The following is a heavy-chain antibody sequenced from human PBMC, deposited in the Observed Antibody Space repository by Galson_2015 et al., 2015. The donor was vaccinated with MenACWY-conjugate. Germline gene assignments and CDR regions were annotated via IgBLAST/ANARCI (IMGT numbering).Heavy chain of an antibody. CDR2: IKQDGSEK. CDR1: GFIFNNSW. D-gene: IGHD2-2*01. V-gene: IGHV3-7*03. J-gene: IGHJ4*02. CDR3: ARDLGFYCSRNDCYSPY. Sequence: SLRLSCAASGFIFNNSWMSWVRQVPGKGPEWVANIKQDGSEKYYVDSVRGRFTISRDNAKNSLYLQMNSLRAEDTAVYYCARDLGFYCSRNDCYSPYWGQGTLVTVSS.